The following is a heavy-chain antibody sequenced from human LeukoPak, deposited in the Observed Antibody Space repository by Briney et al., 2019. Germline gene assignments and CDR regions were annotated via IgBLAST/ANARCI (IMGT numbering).Heavy chain of an antibody. CDR3: ARVAEAAAFDS. V-gene: IGHV3-48*03. CDR1: GFPFSSYE. CDR2: ISSSGNAI. Sequence: GGSLRLSCAASGFPFSSYEMNWVRQAPGKGPEWVSYISSSGNAIYYADSVKGRFTISRDNAKNSLYLQMNSLKPEDTAVYYCARVAEAAAFDSWGQGTLVTVSS. J-gene: IGHJ4*02. D-gene: IGHD6-13*01.